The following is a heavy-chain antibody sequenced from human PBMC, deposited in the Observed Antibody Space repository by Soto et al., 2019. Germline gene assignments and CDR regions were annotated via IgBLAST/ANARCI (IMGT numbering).Heavy chain of an antibody. J-gene: IGHJ4*02. Sequence: EVQLLESGGGLVQPGGSLRLSCAASGFTFSSYAMSWVRQAPGKVLEWVSAISGSGGSTYYADSVKGRFTISRDKSKNTLYLQMNSLRAEDTAVYYCAKGMEGTYRIDYWGQGTLVTVSS. V-gene: IGHV3-23*01. CDR2: ISGSGGST. CDR1: GFTFSSYA. D-gene: IGHD1-1*01. CDR3: AKGMEGTYRIDY.